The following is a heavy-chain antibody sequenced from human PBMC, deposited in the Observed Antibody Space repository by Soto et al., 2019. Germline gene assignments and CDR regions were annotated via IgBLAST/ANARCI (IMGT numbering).Heavy chain of an antibody. J-gene: IGHJ6*02. CDR3: ATRSPYDFWSGYPPEYGMDV. V-gene: IGHV1-69*13. CDR2: IIPIFGTA. Sequence: SVKVSCKASGGNFSSYAISWVRQAPGQGLEWMGGIIPIFGTANYAQKFQGRVTITADEATSTAYMELSSLRSEDTAVYYCATRSPYDFWSGYPPEYGMDVWGQGTTVTVSS. CDR1: GGNFSSYA. D-gene: IGHD3-3*01.